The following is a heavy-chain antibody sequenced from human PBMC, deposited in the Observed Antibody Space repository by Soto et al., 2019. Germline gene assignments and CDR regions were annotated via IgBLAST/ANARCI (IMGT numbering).Heavy chain of an antibody. CDR1: GFTVSSYI. D-gene: IGHD3-3*01. Sequence: PGGSLRLSCAASGFTVSSYIMNGFRQAPGKGLEWVSYISSSSSTIYYADSVKGRFTISRDNAKNSLYLQMNSLRDEDTAVYYCARASRFLEWLSLPWFDPWGQGTLVTVSS. V-gene: IGHV3-48*02. J-gene: IGHJ5*02. CDR2: ISSSSSTI. CDR3: ARASRFLEWLSLPWFDP.